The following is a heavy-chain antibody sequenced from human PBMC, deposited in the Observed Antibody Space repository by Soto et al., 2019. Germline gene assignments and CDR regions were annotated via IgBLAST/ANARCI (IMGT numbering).Heavy chain of an antibody. D-gene: IGHD3-9*01. CDR2: ISAYTGGA. CDR3: VRVPHNFNWAPYGLDV. CDR1: GNIFTSNG. V-gene: IGHV1-18*04. J-gene: IGHJ6*02. Sequence: QVQLVQSGGEVKKPGASAKVSCKASGNIFTSNGFSWVRQAPGQGLEWMGWISAYTGGANYPQKFQGRVTMTTDTATSMAYMEPRSLTSDDTAVYYCVRVPHNFNWAPYGLDVWGQGTTVTVS.